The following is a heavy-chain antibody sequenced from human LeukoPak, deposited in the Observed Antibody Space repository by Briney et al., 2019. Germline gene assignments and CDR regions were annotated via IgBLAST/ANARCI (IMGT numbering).Heavy chain of an antibody. Sequence: TGGSLRLSCAASGFTVSSNYMNWVRQAPGKGLEWVSVIYSGGSTHYADSVKGRFTISRDNSKNTLYLQMNSLRAEDTAVYYCARDSRRGYDSSGYNFDYWGQGTLVTVSS. CDR3: ARDSRRGYDSSGYNFDY. V-gene: IGHV3-66*01. D-gene: IGHD3-22*01. CDR2: IYSGGST. CDR1: GFTVSSNY. J-gene: IGHJ4*02.